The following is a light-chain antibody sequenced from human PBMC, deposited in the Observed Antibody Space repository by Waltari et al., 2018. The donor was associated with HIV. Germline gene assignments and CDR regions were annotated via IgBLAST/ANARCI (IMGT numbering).Light chain of an antibody. Sequence: QSVLTQPPSASGTPGQRVSISCSGSSSNIGSNIVNWYQQLPGTDPKLLIYSNNQRPSGVPDRFSGSKSGTSASLASSGLQCEDEADYYCAAWDDSLNAWVFGGGTKLTVL. V-gene: IGLV1-44*01. J-gene: IGLJ3*02. CDR1: SSNIGSNI. CDR2: SNN. CDR3: AAWDDSLNAWV.